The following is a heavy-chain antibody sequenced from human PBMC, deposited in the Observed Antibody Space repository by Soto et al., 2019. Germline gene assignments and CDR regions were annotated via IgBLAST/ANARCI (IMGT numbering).Heavy chain of an antibody. Sequence: ASVKVSCKASGLIFSSSAVQWVRQARGQGLEWIGRIVVGTGNTNYAQKFQERVTITRDMPTNTAYLEVSGLRSEDTAVYYCAADSAGYDSREFYYYGLDVWG. V-gene: IGHV1-58*01. CDR1: GLIFSSSA. D-gene: IGHD3-22*01. CDR3: AADSAGYDSREFYYYGLDV. J-gene: IGHJ6*02. CDR2: IVVGTGNT.